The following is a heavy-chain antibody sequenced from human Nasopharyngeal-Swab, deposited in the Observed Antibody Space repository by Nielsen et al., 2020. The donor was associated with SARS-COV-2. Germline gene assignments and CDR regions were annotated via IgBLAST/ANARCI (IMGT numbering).Heavy chain of an antibody. V-gene: IGHV1-3*01. CDR1: GYTFTGYA. Sequence: ASVQVSCKASGYTFTGYAMHWVRQAPGQSLEWMGWINAGNGDITYSQKFQGRATLTRDTYASTAYMELFSLTSEDTAVYYCVKPAAGTYDSWGQGTLVTVSS. J-gene: IGHJ4*02. CDR3: VKPAAGTYDS. CDR2: INAGNGDI. D-gene: IGHD6-13*01.